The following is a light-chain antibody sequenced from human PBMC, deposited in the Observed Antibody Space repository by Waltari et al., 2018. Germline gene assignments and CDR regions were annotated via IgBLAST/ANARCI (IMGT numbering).Light chain of an antibody. CDR1: SSHIGAGYA. CDR3: QSYDSSLSAWV. J-gene: IGLJ3*02. V-gene: IGLV1-40*01. Sequence: QSVLTQPPSVSGAPGQRVTISCTGSSSHIGAGYAIPRYHQLPGAAPKLLIYGNTNRPSGVPDRFSGSKPGTSASLAITGLQAEDEGDYYCQSYDSSLSAWVFGGGTKLTVL. CDR2: GNT.